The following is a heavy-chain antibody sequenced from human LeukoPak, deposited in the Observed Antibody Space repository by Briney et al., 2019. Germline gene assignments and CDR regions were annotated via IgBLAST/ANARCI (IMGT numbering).Heavy chain of an antibody. J-gene: IGHJ4*02. CDR1: GFTFSYYT. D-gene: IGHD5-18*01. Sequence: PGGSLRLSCAASGFTFSYYTMHWVRQAPGKGLEWVAVISYDGSNKYYADSVKGPFTICRDNSKNTLYLQMNSLRAEDTAVYSCASQRGYSYGCDYWGQGTLVTVSS. V-gene: IGHV3-30-3*01. CDR2: ISYDGSNK. CDR3: ASQRGYSYGCDY.